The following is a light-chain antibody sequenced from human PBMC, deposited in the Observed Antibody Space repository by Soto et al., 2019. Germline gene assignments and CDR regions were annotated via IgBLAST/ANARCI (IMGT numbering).Light chain of an antibody. J-gene: IGLJ2*01. CDR1: SSDVGAYNY. V-gene: IGLV2-14*03. CDR2: DVS. Sequence: QSALTQPASVSGSPGQSITISCTGTSSDVGAYNYVSWYQQHPGKAPKLMIYDVSHRPSGVSNRFSGSKSGNTASLTISGLQAEDEADYYCSSYTSSGTLVVFGGGTKLTVL. CDR3: SSYTSSGTLVV.